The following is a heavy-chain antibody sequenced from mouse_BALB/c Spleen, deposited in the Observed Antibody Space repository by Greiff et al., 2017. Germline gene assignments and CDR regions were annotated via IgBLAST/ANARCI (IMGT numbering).Heavy chain of an antibody. CDR3: ARGYGFLAY. D-gene: IGHD1-2*01. CDR1: GFTFSSYA. V-gene: IGHV5-6-5*01. J-gene: IGHJ3*01. Sequence: EVQLVESGGGLVKPGGSLKLSCAASGFTFSSYAMSWVRQTPEKRLEWVASISSGGSTYYPDSVKGRFTISRDNARNILYLQMSSLRSEDTAMYYCARGYGFLAYWGQGTLVTVSA. CDR2: ISSGGST.